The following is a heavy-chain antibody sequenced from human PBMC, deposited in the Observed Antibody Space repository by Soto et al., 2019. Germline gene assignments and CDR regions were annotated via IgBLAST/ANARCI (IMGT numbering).Heavy chain of an antibody. CDR3: ARLRRDWGDAFDL. J-gene: IGHJ3*01. D-gene: IGHD3-16*01. Sequence: QVQLVQSGADVKKPGSSVKVSCKTSGGPFGSSAISWVRQAPAQGLEWMGEIIPVFDKANYAQNFQGRLTITADEPTGTVFMQRSSRRSEDTAVYFCARLRRDWGDAFDLWGLGTFVTVSS. CDR2: IIPVFDKA. V-gene: IGHV1-69*01. CDR1: GGPFGSSA.